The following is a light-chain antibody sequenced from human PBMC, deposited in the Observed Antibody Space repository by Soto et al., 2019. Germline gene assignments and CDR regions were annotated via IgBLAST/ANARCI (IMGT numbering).Light chain of an antibody. V-gene: IGLV1-44*01. CDR1: SSNIGSNA. Sequence: QSVLTQPPSASGTPGQRVTISCSGSSSNIGSNAVNWYQQLPGTAPKLIIYSNNQKPSGVPDRFSGSKSGTAASLAISGLQSEEEADYYCAAWDDSLKGVFGGGTKLTVL. J-gene: IGLJ2*01. CDR3: AAWDDSLKGV. CDR2: SNN.